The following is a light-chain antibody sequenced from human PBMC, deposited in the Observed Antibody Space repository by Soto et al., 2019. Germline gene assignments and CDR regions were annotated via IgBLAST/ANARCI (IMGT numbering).Light chain of an antibody. CDR2: GVS. J-gene: IGKJ2*01. V-gene: IGKV3-20*01. CDR1: QSLSSTY. CDR3: QQYGRSLYT. Sequence: EIVFTQSPGTLSLSPGERATLSCRASQSLSSTYLAWYQQKPGQAPRLLIYGVSNRATGIPDRFSGSGSGTDFTLTISRLEPEDFAVYYCQQYGRSLYTFGQGTKLEI.